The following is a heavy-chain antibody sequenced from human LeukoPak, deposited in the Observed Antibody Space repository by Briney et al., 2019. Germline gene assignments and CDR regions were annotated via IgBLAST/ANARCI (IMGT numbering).Heavy chain of an antibody. D-gene: IGHD6-19*01. CDR1: GFTFSSYS. CDR2: ISSSSSYI. J-gene: IGHJ5*02. V-gene: IGHV3-21*01. CDR3: ARGSGSGWSLGWFDP. Sequence: GGSLRLSCAASGFTFSSYSMNWVRQAPGKGLEWVSAISSSSSYIYYADSVKGRFTISRDNAKNSLYLQMNSLRAEDTAVYYCARGSGSGWSLGWFDPWGQGTLVTVSS.